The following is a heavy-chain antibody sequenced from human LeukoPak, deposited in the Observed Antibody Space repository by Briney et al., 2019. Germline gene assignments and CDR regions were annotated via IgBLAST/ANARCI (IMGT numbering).Heavy chain of an antibody. D-gene: IGHD3-10*01. Sequence: GGSLRLSCAASGFTFSSYAMSWVRQAPGKGLEWVSAISGSGGSTYYADSVKGRFTISRDNSKNTLYLQMNSLRAEDTAVYYCAKYQFSLLWFGELPNDPFDYWGQGTLVTVSS. V-gene: IGHV3-23*01. CDR3: AKYQFSLLWFGELPNDPFDY. CDR2: ISGSGGST. CDR1: GFTFSSYA. J-gene: IGHJ4*02.